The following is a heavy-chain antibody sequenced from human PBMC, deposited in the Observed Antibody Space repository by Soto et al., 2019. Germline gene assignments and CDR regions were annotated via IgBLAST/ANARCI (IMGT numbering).Heavy chain of an antibody. Sequence: ASVKVSCKASGYIFNGYYIHWVRQAPGQGLEWMGWINPNSGGTNYAQKFQGRVTMSRDTSISTAYMELSSLRSEDTAVYYCALRKTGSYFDYWGQGTLVTVSS. J-gene: IGHJ4*02. CDR3: ALRKTGSYFDY. D-gene: IGHD1-26*01. V-gene: IGHV1-2*02. CDR2: INPNSGGT. CDR1: GYIFNGYY.